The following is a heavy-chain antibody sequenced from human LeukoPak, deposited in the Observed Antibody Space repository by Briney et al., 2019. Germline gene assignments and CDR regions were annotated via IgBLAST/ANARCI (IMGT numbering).Heavy chain of an antibody. CDR2: IIPILRSA. CDR3: ARARTSIRFTDSFDI. CDR1: GVTFSNNS. Sequence: SVKVSCKTSGVTFSNNSITWVRQAPGQGLEWLGGIIPILRSASYAQKFRGRLRMTSDESTTTAYMELSSLSSDDTAMYFCARARTSIRFTDSFDIWSQGALVTVSS. V-gene: IGHV1-69*13. D-gene: IGHD2-21*01. J-gene: IGHJ3*02.